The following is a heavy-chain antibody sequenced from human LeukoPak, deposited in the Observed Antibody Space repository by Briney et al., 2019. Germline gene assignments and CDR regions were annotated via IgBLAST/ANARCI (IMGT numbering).Heavy chain of an antibody. CDR3: AREPPMGRSYHGMDV. D-gene: IGHD3-10*01. CDR2: IYSGGSI. CDR1: GFTFSSYS. J-gene: IGHJ6*02. Sequence: GGSLRLSCAASGFTFSSYSLNWVRQAPGKGLEWVSVIYSGGSIYYSNPVKGRVINSRDNSKNTLDLQLNSLRAEDTAVYYCAREPPMGRSYHGMDVWGQGTTVTVSS. V-gene: IGHV3-66*01.